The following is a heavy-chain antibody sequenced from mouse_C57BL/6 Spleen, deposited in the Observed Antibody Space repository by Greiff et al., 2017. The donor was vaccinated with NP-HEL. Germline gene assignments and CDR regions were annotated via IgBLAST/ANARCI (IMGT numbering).Heavy chain of an antibody. Sequence: EVQLQQSGTVLARPGASVKMSCKTSGYTFTSYWMHWVKQRPGQGLEWIGAIYPGNSDTSYNQKFKGKAKLTAVTSASTAYMELSSLTNEDSAVYYCTREGATIVTTRYYAMDYWGQGTSVTVSS. D-gene: IGHD2-5*01. CDR1: GYTFTSYW. CDR2: IYPGNSDT. V-gene: IGHV1-5*01. CDR3: TREGATIVTTRYYAMDY. J-gene: IGHJ4*01.